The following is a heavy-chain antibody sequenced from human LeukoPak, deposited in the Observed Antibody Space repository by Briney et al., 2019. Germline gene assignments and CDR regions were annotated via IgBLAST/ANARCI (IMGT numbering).Heavy chain of an antibody. Sequence: QPGGSLRLSCAASGLIVSGNYMSWVRQAPGRGLEWVSVIYSGGSTYYADSVKGRFTISRDNSKNTLFLQMNNLRAEDTAVYYCASVAFRSSSYIRGIDYWGQGTLVTVSP. D-gene: IGHD2-2*02. CDR1: GLIVSGNY. CDR3: ASVAFRSSSYIRGIDY. J-gene: IGHJ4*02. V-gene: IGHV3-53*01. CDR2: IYSGGST.